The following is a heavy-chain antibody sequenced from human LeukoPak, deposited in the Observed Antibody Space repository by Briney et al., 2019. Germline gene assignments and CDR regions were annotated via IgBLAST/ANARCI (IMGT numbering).Heavy chain of an antibody. J-gene: IGHJ6*03. CDR3: ARRHISSWYGYYYYYMDV. V-gene: IGHV1-69*06. CDR2: IMPMFGKA. D-gene: IGHD6-13*01. Sequence: ASVKVSCKASGGTFSSYDISWVRQAPGQGLEWMGGIMPMFGKANYAQKFQGRVTTTADKATSTAYMELSSLRSEDTAVYYCARRHISSWYGYYYYYMDVWGKGTTVTVSS. CDR1: GGTFSSYD.